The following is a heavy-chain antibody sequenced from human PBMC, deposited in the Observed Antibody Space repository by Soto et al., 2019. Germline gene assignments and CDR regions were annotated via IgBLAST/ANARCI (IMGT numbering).Heavy chain of an antibody. CDR1: GFTFSSYA. CDR3: AKSPWVAVRVRNWFDP. J-gene: IGHJ5*02. CDR2: ISGSGGST. V-gene: IGHV3-23*01. Sequence: EVQLLESGGGLVQPGGSLRLSCAASGFTFSSYAMSWVRQAPGKGLEWVSAISGSGGSTYYADSVKGRFTISRDNSENTLYLQMNSLRAEDTAVYYCAKSPWVAVRVRNWFDPWGQGTLVTVSS. D-gene: IGHD6-19*01.